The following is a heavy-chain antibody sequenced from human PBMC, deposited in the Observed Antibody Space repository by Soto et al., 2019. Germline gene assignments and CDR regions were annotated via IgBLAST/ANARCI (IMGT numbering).Heavy chain of an antibody. V-gene: IGHV3-23*01. CDR2: ITGSGRDT. D-gene: IGHD2-8*01. Sequence: GGSLRLSCAASGFTFRNNVSSWVRQAPGKALDWVSGITGSGRDTYYADSVKGRFTISRDNSKNMVFLQMNSLRAEDTALYYCAKNGLDNSPSAIDSWGPGTPVTVSS. J-gene: IGHJ4*02. CDR1: GFTFRNNV. CDR3: AKNGLDNSPSAIDS.